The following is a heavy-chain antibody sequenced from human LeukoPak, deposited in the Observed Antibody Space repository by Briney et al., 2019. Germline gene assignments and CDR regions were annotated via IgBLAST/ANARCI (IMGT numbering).Heavy chain of an antibody. V-gene: IGHV1-18*01. D-gene: IGHD4-17*01. J-gene: IGHJ4*02. CDR3: ARDVDGDYNDY. CDR1: GYTFTSSG. Sequence: ASLKVSCKASGYTFTSSGITWVRQAPGQGLEWMGWISAYNGNTNYAQKFQDRVTMTTDTSTTTVYMELRSLRADDTAVYYCARDVDGDYNDYWGQGTLVTVSS. CDR2: ISAYNGNT.